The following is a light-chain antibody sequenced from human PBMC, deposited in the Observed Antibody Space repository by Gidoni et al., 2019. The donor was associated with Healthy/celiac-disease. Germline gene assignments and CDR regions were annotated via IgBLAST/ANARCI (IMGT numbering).Light chain of an antibody. V-gene: IGKV3-11*01. CDR1: QSVSSY. CDR3: QQRSNWPPMT. J-gene: IGKJ1*01. Sequence: IVLTQSPATLSLSPGERATLSCRASQSVSSYLAWYQQKPGQAPRLLIYDASNRATGIPARCSGSGSGTDFTLTISSLEPEDFAVYYCQQRSNWPPMTFGQGTKVEIK. CDR2: DAS.